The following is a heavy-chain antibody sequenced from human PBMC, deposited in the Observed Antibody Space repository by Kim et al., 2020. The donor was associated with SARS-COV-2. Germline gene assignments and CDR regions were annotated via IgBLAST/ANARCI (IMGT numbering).Heavy chain of an antibody. J-gene: IGHJ4*02. CDR1: GLTFRYHA. CDR3: SNPGSDFTTFFDS. D-gene: IGHD3-10*02. CDR2: ITSSGANT. V-gene: IGHV3-23*01. Sequence: GGSLRLSCVASGLTFRYHAMSWVRQAPGKGLEWVSTITSSGANTYYADSVKGRFTISRANSKNAQFLQMNSLRPEDTALYYCSNPGSDFTTFFDSGCQGT.